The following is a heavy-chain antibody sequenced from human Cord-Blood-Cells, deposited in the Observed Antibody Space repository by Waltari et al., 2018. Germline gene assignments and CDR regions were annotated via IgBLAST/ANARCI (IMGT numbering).Heavy chain of an antibody. CDR3: ARDLLKSSSWYYFDY. Sequence: VQLVQSGAEVQKPGSSVKVSCKASGGTFSSYAISWVRPAPGQGREWMGGIIPIFGTANDAQKFQGRVTITADESTSTAYMELSSLRSEDTAVYYCARDLLKSSSWYYFDYWGQGTLVTVSS. D-gene: IGHD6-13*01. CDR1: GGTFSSYA. V-gene: IGHV1-69*12. CDR2: IIPIFGTA. J-gene: IGHJ4*02.